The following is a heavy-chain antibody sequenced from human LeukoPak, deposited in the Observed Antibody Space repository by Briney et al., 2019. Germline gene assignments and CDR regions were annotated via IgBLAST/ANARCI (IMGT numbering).Heavy chain of an antibody. V-gene: IGHV1-46*01. CDR2: INPSGGST. J-gene: IGHJ4*02. Sequence: ASVKVSCKASGYTFTSYYMHWVRQAPGQGLEWMGIINPSGGSTSYAQKFQGRVTMTRDTSTSTVYMELSSLRSEDTAVYYCAKTDLLGYCSSTSCHPYWGQGTLVTVSS. CDR3: AKTDLLGYCSSTSCHPY. CDR1: GYTFTSYY. D-gene: IGHD2-2*01.